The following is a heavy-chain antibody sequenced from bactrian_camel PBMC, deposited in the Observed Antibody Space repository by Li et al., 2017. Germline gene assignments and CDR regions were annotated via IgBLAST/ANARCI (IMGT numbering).Heavy chain of an antibody. CDR3: GADLDGGSCPGVNY. CDR1: GFTASTYY. D-gene: IGHD6*01. J-gene: IGHJ4*01. V-gene: IGHV3S40*01. CDR2: IKSDGGTT. Sequence: DVQLVESGGGLVQPGGSLRLSCAASGFTASTYYMSWVRQAPGKGFEWVSSIKSDGGTTYYADSVKGRFTISRDVSKNTVYLQMNRLKPEDTAMYYCGADLDGGSCPGVNYWGQGTQVTVS.